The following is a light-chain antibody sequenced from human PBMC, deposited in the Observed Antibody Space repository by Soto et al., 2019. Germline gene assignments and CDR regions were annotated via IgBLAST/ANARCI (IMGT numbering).Light chain of an antibody. CDR3: QQYGSSPLT. CDR1: QSVSSNY. V-gene: IGKV3-20*01. J-gene: IGKJ4*01. Sequence: EIVLTQSPGILSLSPGERASLSCRASQSVSSNYLAWYQQKPGQAPRLLIYGASSRATGIPDRFSGSGYGTDFTLTVSRLEPEDFAVYYCQQYGSSPLTFGGGTRVQIK. CDR2: GAS.